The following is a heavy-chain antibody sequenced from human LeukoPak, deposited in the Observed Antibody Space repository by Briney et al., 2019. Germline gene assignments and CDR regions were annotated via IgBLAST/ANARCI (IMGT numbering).Heavy chain of an antibody. Sequence: GGSLRLSCAASGFSFNESYMSWIRQAPGKGLEWVAYISGSGNSMYYTDSVKGRFTISRDNARNSLFLHMSSLRADDMAVYYCVRGKRRFDYWGRGTLVTVSS. CDR2: ISGSGNSM. J-gene: IGHJ4*02. CDR1: GFSFNESY. CDR3: VRGKRRFDY. V-gene: IGHV3-11*01.